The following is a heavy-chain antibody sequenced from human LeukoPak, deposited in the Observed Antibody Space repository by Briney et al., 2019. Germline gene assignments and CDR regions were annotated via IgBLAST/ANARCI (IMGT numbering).Heavy chain of an antibody. CDR2: ISYDGSVE. CDR1: GFTFSNYA. D-gene: IGHD5-12*01. Sequence: GRSLRLSCAASGFTFSNYAMHWVRQAPGKGLEWVALISYDGSVEKNAASVKGRFTISRDNSKNTLYLQMSSLRAEDPAVYYCARGGLRLFDYWGQGALVTVSS. V-gene: IGHV3-30*04. J-gene: IGHJ4*02. CDR3: ARGGLRLFDY.